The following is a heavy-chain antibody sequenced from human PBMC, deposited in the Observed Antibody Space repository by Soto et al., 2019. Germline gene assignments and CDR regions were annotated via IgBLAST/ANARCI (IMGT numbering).Heavy chain of an antibody. CDR3: ASSSGMYGMDV. D-gene: IGHD6-25*01. J-gene: IGHJ6*01. CDR1: GGSISSGGYY. V-gene: IGHV4-31*03. Sequence: QVQLQESGPGLVKPSQTLSLTCTVSGGSISSGGYYWSWIRQHPGKGLEWIGYIYYSGSTYYNPSLKRXXTXSXXTSKNQFSLKLSSVTAADTAVYYCASSSGMYGMDVWGQGTTVTVSS. CDR2: IYYSGST.